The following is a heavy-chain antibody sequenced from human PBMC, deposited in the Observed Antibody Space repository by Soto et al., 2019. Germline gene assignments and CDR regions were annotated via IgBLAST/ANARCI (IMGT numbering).Heavy chain of an antibody. CDR3: ARLGYCSSTSCYPDY. J-gene: IGHJ4*02. V-gene: IGHV4-59*08. D-gene: IGHD2-2*01. CDR2: IYYSGST. CDR1: GGSISSYY. Sequence: PSETLSLTCTVSGGSISSYYWSWIRQPPGKGLEWIGYIYYSGSTNYNPSLKSRVTISVDTSKNQFSLKLSSVTAADTAVYYCARLGYCSSTSCYPDYWGQGTLVTVSS.